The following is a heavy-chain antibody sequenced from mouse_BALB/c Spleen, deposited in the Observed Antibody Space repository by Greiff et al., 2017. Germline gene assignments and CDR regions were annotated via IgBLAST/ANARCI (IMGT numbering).Heavy chain of an antibody. J-gene: IGHJ1*01. D-gene: IGHD1-1*01. Sequence: QVQLQQSGAELVRPGVSVKISCKGSGYTFTDYAMHWVKQSHAKSLEWIGVISTYYGDASYNQKFKGKATMTVDKSSSTAYMELARLTSEDSAIYYCARCTTVVARGGYFDVWGAGTTVTVSS. V-gene: IGHV1S137*01. CDR3: ARCTTVVARGGYFDV. CDR1: GYTFTDYA. CDR2: ISTYYGDA.